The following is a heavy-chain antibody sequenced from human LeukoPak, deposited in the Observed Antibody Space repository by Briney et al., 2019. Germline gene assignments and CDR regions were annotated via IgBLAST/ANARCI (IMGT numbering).Heavy chain of an antibody. D-gene: IGHD3-22*01. J-gene: IGHJ4*02. CDR1: GFTFSSYG. V-gene: IGHV3-30*18. Sequence: PGGSLSLSCAASGFTFSSYGMHWVRQAPGKGLEWVAVISYDGSNKYYADSVKGRFTISRDNSKNTLYLQMNSLRAEDTAVYYCAKYYYGYDYWGQGTLVTVSS. CDR3: AKYYYGYDY. CDR2: ISYDGSNK.